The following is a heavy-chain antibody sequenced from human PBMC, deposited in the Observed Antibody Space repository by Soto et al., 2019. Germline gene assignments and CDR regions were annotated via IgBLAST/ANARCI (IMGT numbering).Heavy chain of an antibody. V-gene: IGHV3-23*01. CDR3: AKDWGPYSGKYDAFDI. Sequence: EVQLLESGGGLVQPGGSLRLACADSGFTFSSYAMNWVRQAPGKGLEWVSAIFRTGDATYYADSVKGRFTISRDNSKSTLYLQMNSLSAEDTAVYYCAKDWGPYSGKYDAFDIWGQGTMFTVSS. J-gene: IGHJ3*02. CDR1: GFTFSSYA. CDR2: IFRTGDAT. D-gene: IGHD1-26*01.